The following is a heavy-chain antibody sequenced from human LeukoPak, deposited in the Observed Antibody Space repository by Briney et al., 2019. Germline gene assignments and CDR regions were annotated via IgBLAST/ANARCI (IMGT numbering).Heavy chain of an antibody. CDR1: GGSISSGGYY. J-gene: IGHJ6*03. Sequence: SETLSLTCAASGGSISSGGYYWSWIRQPPGKGLEWIGYIYYSGSTNYNPSLKSRVTISVDTSKNQFSLKLSSVTAADTAVYYCACSYYYYYYMDVWGKGTTVTVSS. V-gene: IGHV4-61*08. CDR2: IYYSGST. D-gene: IGHD2-15*01. CDR3: ACSYYYYYYMDV.